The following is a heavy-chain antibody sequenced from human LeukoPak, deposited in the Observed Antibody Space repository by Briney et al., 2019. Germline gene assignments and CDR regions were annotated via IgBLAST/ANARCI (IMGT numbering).Heavy chain of an antibody. CDR1: GFTFSSYG. Sequence: PGRSLRLSCAASGFTFSSYGMHWVRQAPGKGLEWVAVISYDGSNKYYADSVKGRFTISRDNSKNTLYLQMNSLRAEDTAVYYCASLGTGSGSYSSDYWGQGTLVTVSS. J-gene: IGHJ4*02. V-gene: IGHV3-30*03. D-gene: IGHD3-10*01. CDR3: ASLGTGSGSYSSDY. CDR2: ISYDGSNK.